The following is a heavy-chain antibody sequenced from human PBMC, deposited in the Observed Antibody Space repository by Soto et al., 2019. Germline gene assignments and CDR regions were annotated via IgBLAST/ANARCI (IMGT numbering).Heavy chain of an antibody. V-gene: IGHV1-58*01. CDR3: AADRGIVVVPAAYV. CDR2: IVVGSGNT. CDR1: GFTFTSSA. D-gene: IGHD2-2*01. J-gene: IGHJ4*02. Sequence: QMQLVQSGPEVKKPGTSVKVSCKASGFTFTSSAVQWVRQARGQRLEWIGWIVVGSGNTNYAQKFKERVTITRDMSTSTAYMELSSLRSEDTAVYYCAADRGIVVVPAAYVWGQGTLVTVSS.